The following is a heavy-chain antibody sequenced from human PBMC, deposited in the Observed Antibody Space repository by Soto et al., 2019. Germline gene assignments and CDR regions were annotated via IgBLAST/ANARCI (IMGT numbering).Heavy chain of an antibody. V-gene: IGHV4-34*01. CDR2: INHSGST. Sequence: SETLSLTCAVYGGSFSCYYWSRTRQPPGKGLECIGEINHSGSTNYNPSLKSRVTISVDTSKNQFSLKLSSVTAADTAVYYCARGDRGTFGGEYYGMDVWRQGTTVTVSS. J-gene: IGHJ6*02. CDR3: ARGDRGTFGGEYYGMDV. D-gene: IGHD3-10*01. CDR1: GGSFSCYY.